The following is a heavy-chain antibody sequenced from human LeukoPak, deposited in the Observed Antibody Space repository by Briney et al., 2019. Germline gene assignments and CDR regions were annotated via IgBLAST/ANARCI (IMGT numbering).Heavy chain of an antibody. CDR2: INPNSGGT. V-gene: IGHV1-2*02. J-gene: IGHJ5*02. Sequence: GASVKVSCKASRYTFTDYYIHWVRQAPGQGLEWMGWINPNSGGTNYAQKFQGRVTMTRDTSISTAYMELSRLRSDDTAFYYCARERIVAAGEFDPWGQGTLVTVSS. CDR3: ARERIVAAGEFDP. CDR1: RYTFTDYY. D-gene: IGHD6-13*01.